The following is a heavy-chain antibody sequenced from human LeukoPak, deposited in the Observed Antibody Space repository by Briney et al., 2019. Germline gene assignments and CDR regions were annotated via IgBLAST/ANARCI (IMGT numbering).Heavy chain of an antibody. D-gene: IGHD3-9*01. Sequence: PGGSLRLYCAASRFTFDDYAMSWVRQAPGKGLEWVSGINWNGGSTGYAGSVTGRFTISRDNAKNSLYLQMNSLRAEDTALYYCARTGDFDWLFPFFDYWGQGTLVTVSS. CDR1: RFTFDDYA. J-gene: IGHJ4*02. V-gene: IGHV3-20*04. CDR3: ARTGDFDWLFPFFDY. CDR2: INWNGGST.